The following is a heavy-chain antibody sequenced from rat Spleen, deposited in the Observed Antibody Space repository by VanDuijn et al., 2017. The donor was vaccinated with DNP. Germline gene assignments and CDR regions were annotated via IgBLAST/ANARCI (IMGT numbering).Heavy chain of an antibody. CDR2: ISYSGST. Sequence: EVQLQESGPGLVKPSQSLSLTCSVTGYSITSNYWGWIRKFPGNKMEYIGHISYSGSTNYNPSRESRFSITRDTSKNQFFLQLNSVTTEDTATYYCARWSRYFDYWGQGVMVTVSS. CDR3: ARWSRYFDY. V-gene: IGHV3-1*01. J-gene: IGHJ2*01. CDR1: GYSITSNY.